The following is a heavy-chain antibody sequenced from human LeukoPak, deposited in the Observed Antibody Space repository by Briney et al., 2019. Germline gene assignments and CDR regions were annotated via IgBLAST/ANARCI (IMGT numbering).Heavy chain of an antibody. V-gene: IGHV1-69*04. CDR3: ARANTSGYSLDESFDY. J-gene: IGHJ4*02. D-gene: IGHD5/OR15-5a*01. CDR2: IIPIFALV. Sequence: SENASCKASGGTLSSYALNRVREAPGPGHEWIGRIIPIFALVNYAQHFQGKVTITADKSTNKACMGLSSLRFGDTAFYYCARANTSGYSLDESFDYWGQGTLVTVSS. CDR1: GGTLSSYA.